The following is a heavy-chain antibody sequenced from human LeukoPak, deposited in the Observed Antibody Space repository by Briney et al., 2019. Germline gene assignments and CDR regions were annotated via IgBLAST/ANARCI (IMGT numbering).Heavy chain of an antibody. CDR3: ARSTLGYCSGGSCSGFDY. D-gene: IGHD2-15*01. CDR2: INPNSGGT. Sequence: GASVKVSCKASGYTFTGYYMHWVRQAPGQGLEWMGCINPNSGGTNYAQKFQGRVTMTRDTSISTAYMELSRLRSDDTAVYYCARSTLGYCSGGSCSGFDYWGQGTLVTVSS. CDR1: GYTFTGYY. J-gene: IGHJ4*02. V-gene: IGHV1-2*02.